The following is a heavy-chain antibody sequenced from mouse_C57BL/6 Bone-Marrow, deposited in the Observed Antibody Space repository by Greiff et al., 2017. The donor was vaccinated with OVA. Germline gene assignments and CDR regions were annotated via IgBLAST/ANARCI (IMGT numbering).Heavy chain of an antibody. Sequence: DVKLVESGGGLVKPGGSLKLSCAASGFTFSSYAMSWVRQTPEKRLEWVATISDGGSYTYYPDNVKGRFTISRDNAKNNLYLQMSHLKSEDTAMYYCARDLYGKRRNAMDYWGQGTSVTVSS. CDR1: GFTFSSYA. V-gene: IGHV5-4*01. CDR3: ARDLYGKRRNAMDY. J-gene: IGHJ4*01. D-gene: IGHD2-1*01. CDR2: ISDGGSYT.